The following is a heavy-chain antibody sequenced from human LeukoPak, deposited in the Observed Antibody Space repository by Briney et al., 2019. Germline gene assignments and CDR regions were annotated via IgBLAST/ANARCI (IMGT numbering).Heavy chain of an antibody. D-gene: IGHD1-1*01. CDR3: ARYTTTGTWDY. CDR1: GYTFTGYY. CDR2: INPNSGGT. V-gene: IGHV1-2*02. Sequence: GASVTVSCTASGYTFTGYYMHWVRQAAGQGLEWMGWINPNSGGTNYAQKFQGRVTMTRDTSISTGYMELSRLRSDDTALYYCARYTTTGTWDYWGQGTLVTVSS. J-gene: IGHJ4*02.